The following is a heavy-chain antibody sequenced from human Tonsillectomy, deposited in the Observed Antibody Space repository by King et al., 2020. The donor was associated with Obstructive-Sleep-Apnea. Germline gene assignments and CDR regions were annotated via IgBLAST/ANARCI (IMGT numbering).Heavy chain of an antibody. CDR1: GFTFSNFG. CDR3: ARDRTGTYYDF. D-gene: IGHD3/OR15-3a*01. CDR2: IGSSSRTI. V-gene: IGHV3-48*04. Sequence: QLVQSGGGLVQPGGSLRLSCAVSGFTFSNFGMNWVRQAPGKGPEWVSYIGSSSRTIYYADSVKGRFTISRDDARNSLYLQVNSLRVEDTAVYYCARDRTGTYYDFWGQGTLVTVSS. J-gene: IGHJ4*02.